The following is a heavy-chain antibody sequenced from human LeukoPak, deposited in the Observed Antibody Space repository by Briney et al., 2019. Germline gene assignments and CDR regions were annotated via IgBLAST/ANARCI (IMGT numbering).Heavy chain of an antibody. CDR3: ARVFARSGEISGSYFYY. J-gene: IGHJ4*02. Sequence: ASVKVSCKASGGTFSSYAINWVRQAPGQGPEWMGGIIPILGRANYAQKFQGRVAMTTDESTSTAYMELSSLRSEDTAVYYCARVFARSGEISGSYFYYWGQGTLVTVSS. D-gene: IGHD1-26*01. CDR2: IIPILGRA. CDR1: GGTFSSYA. V-gene: IGHV1-69*05.